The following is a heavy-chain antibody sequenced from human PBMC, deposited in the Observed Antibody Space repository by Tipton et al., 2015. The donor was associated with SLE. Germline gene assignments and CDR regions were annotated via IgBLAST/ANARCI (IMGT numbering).Heavy chain of an antibody. CDR2: VSYTGSA. CDR3: ARSPSSGWEYYFDY. Sequence: TLSLTCSVSGGSITSHYWTWIRQSPGKELEWLAYVSYTGSATYNPSLKSRVTMSVDRSRNEFSLSLTSVTAADTAVYYCARSPSSGWEYYFDYWGQGTLVTVSS. J-gene: IGHJ4*02. D-gene: IGHD6-19*01. V-gene: IGHV4-59*08. CDR1: GGSITSHY.